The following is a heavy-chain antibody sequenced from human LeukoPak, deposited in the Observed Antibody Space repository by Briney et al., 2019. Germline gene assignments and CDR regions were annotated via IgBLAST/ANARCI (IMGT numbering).Heavy chain of an antibody. CDR2: ISSSSSYI. D-gene: IGHD3-22*01. CDR1: GFTFSSYS. CDR3: AKRGVVIRVILVGFHKEAYYFDS. J-gene: IGHJ4*02. Sequence: GGSLRLSCAASGFTFSSYSMNWVRQAPGKGLEWVSSISSSSSYIYYADSVKGRFTISRDNAKNTLYLQMNSLRAEDTAVYFCAKRGVVIRVILVGFHKEAYYFDSWGQGALVSVSS. V-gene: IGHV3-21*04.